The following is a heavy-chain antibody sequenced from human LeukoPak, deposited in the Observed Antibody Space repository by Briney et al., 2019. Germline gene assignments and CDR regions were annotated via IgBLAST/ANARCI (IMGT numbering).Heavy chain of an antibody. CDR1: GGTFSSYA. J-gene: IGHJ3*02. D-gene: IGHD1-20*01. CDR2: IIPILGIA. CDR3: ARTAFSYYWNGVAGGAFDM. V-gene: IGHV1-69*04. Sequence: VASVKVSCKASGGTFSSYAISWVRQAPGQGLEWMGRIIPILGIANYAQKFQGRVTITADKSTSTAYLELSSLRSEDTAVYYCARTAFSYYWNGVAGGAFDMWGQGTMVTVSS.